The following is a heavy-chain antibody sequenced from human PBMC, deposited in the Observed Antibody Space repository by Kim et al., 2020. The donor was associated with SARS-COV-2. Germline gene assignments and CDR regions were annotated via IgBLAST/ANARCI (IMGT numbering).Heavy chain of an antibody. Sequence: SVKGRFTISRDNAKKSLYLQMNSLRAEDTAVYYCARQGYSSSSGTYYYDGLDVWGQGTTVTVSS. J-gene: IGHJ6*02. V-gene: IGHV3-21*01. D-gene: IGHD6-6*01. CDR3: ARQGYSSSSGTYYYDGLDV.